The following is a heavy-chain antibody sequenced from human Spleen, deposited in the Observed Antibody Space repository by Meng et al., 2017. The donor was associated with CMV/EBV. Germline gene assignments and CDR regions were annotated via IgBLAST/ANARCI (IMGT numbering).Heavy chain of an antibody. Sequence: SETLSLTCTVSGDSISKSGYYWTWIRQYPGKGLEWIGSIYYSGSTYYNPSLKSRVTISVDTSTNQFSLKLTSVTAADTAVYYCARSGVYSGSPNRKPEWFDPWGQGTLVTVSS. CDR2: IYYSGST. CDR1: GDSISKSGYY. J-gene: IGHJ5*02. D-gene: IGHD1-26*01. CDR3: ARSGVYSGSPNRKPEWFDP. V-gene: IGHV4-39*07.